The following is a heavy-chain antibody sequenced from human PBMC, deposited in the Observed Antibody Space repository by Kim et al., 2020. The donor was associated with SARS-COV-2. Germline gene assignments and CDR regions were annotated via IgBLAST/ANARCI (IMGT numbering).Heavy chain of an antibody. J-gene: IGHJ4*02. Sequence: TYYKPTLESRVTISVDASRYQFSLKLSSVTAADTAVYYCARFRSYSPTSDYWGQGTLVTVSS. D-gene: IGHD1-26*01. V-gene: IGHV4-30-2*05. CDR2: T. CDR3: ARFRSYSPTSDY.